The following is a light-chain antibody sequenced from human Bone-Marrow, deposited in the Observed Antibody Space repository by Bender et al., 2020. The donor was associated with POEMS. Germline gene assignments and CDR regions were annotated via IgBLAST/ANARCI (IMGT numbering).Light chain of an antibody. CDR3: ATWDDSLNGWV. J-gene: IGLJ3*02. CDR2: NKS. Sequence: QSVLTQPPSASGTPGQRVTISCSGSSSKFGSYPVNWYQQLPGAAPKLVIFNKSQRPSGVPDRFSGSTSGTSASLAISGLLSDDEADFYCATWDDSLNGWVFGGGTKLTVL. CDR1: SSKFGSYP. V-gene: IGLV1-44*01.